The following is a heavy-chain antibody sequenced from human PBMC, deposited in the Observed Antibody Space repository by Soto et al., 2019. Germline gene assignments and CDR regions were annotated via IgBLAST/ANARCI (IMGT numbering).Heavy chain of an antibody. CDR2: ISGSGGST. CDR1: GFTFSSYA. Sequence: GGSLKLSVPAPGFTFSSYAMSWVRQLPGKGLEWVSAISGSGGSTYYADSVKGRFTISRDNSKNTLYLQMNSLRAEDTAVYYCARHIVVVPAAMGYWGQGTLVTVSS. D-gene: IGHD2-2*01. J-gene: IGHJ4*02. V-gene: IGHV3-23*01. CDR3: ARHIVVVPAAMGY.